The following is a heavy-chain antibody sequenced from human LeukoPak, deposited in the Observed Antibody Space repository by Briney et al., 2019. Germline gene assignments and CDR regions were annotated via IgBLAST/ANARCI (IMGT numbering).Heavy chain of an antibody. CDR3: ARRMVTTSGQEVDY. V-gene: IGHV4-39*01. J-gene: IGHJ4*02. CDR2: IYYSGST. CDR1: GGSISSSSYY. D-gene: IGHD4-17*01. Sequence: SETLSLTGTVSGGSISSSSYYWGWIRQPPGKGLDWIGSIYYSGSTYYNPSLKSRVTISVDTSKNQFSLKLSSVTAADTAVYYCARRMVTTSGQEVDYWGQGTLVTVSS.